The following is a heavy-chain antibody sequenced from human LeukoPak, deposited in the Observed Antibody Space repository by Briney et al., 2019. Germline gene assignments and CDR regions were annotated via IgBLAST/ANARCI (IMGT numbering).Heavy chain of an antibody. Sequence: QTGGSLRLSCAASGFTFSSYSMNWVRQAPGKGLEWVAKMNEYGSEIFYVDSVKGRFTISRDNAENSLYLQMNRLRAEDTAVYYCARPRGCGSSRCNNFDYWGQGTLVTVSS. J-gene: IGHJ4*02. CDR2: MNEYGSEI. V-gene: IGHV3-7*01. D-gene: IGHD2-2*01. CDR3: ARPRGCGSSRCNNFDY. CDR1: GFTFSSYS.